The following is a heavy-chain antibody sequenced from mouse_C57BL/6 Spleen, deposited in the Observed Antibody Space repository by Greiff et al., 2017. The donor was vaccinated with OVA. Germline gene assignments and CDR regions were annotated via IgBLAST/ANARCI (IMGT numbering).Heavy chain of an antibody. D-gene: IGHD1-1*01. CDR2: INPNNGGT. CDR3: ASADSRSYDWYFDV. V-gene: IGHV1-26*01. Sequence: VQPQQSGPELVKPGASVKISCKASGYTFTDYYMNWVKQSHGKSLEWIGDINPNNGGTSYNQKFKGKATLTVDKSSSTAYMELRSLTSEDSAVYYCASADSRSYDWYFDVWGTGTTVTVSS. CDR1: GYTFTDYY. J-gene: IGHJ1*03.